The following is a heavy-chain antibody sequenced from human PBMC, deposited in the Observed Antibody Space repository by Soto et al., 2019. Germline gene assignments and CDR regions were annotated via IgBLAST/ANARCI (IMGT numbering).Heavy chain of an antibody. CDR1: GFTFSSYG. Sequence: GGSLRLSCAASGFTFSSYGMHWVRQAPGKGLEWVAVISYDGSNKYYADSVKGRFTISRDNSKNTLYLQMNSLRAEDTAVYYCAKDREQQLDPSYYYYGMDVWGQGTTVTVSS. CDR3: AKDREQQLDPSYYYYGMDV. J-gene: IGHJ6*02. CDR2: ISYDGSNK. V-gene: IGHV3-30*18. D-gene: IGHD6-13*01.